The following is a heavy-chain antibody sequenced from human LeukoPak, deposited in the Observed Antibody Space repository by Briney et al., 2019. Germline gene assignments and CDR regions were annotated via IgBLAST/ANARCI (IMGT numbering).Heavy chain of an antibody. J-gene: IGHJ4*02. Sequence: GASVKVSCKASGYTFTSYYMHWVRQAPGQGLEWMGDFDPEDGETIYAQKFQGRVTMTEDTSTDTAYMELSSLRSEDTAVYYCATDGIAVAGTDFDYWGQGTLATVSS. CDR3: ATDGIAVAGTDFDY. CDR2: FDPEDGET. D-gene: IGHD6-19*01. V-gene: IGHV1-24*01. CDR1: GYTFTSYY.